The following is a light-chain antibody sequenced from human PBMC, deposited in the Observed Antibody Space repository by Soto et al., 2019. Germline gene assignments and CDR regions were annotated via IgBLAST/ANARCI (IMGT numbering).Light chain of an antibody. CDR2: DVS. CDR1: SSDIGDYNY. J-gene: IGLJ1*01. V-gene: IGLV2-14*01. Sequence: QSVLTQPASVSGSPGQSITISCVGTSSDIGDYNYVSWYQQHPGKVPKVIIYDVSNRPSGVSYRFSGSKSGNMASLTVSGLQAEDEADYYCCSYTRSGTLIFGTGTKLTVL. CDR3: CSYTRSGTLI.